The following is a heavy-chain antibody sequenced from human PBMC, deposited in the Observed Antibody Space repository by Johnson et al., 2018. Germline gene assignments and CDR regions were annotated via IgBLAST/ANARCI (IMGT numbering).Heavy chain of an antibody. V-gene: IGHV4-39*07. J-gene: IGHJ6*03. CDR1: GGSISSSSYY. CDR2: IYYSGST. CDR3: ARGQVLRFLEWFLGYMDV. D-gene: IGHD3-3*01. Sequence: QVQLQESGPGLVKPSETLSLTCTVSGGSISSSSYYWGWIRQPPGKGLEWIGRIYYSGSTYYKPSLKSRVTISVDTSKNQVSLKLSSVTAADTAVYYCARGQVLRFLEWFLGYMDVWGKGTTVTVSS.